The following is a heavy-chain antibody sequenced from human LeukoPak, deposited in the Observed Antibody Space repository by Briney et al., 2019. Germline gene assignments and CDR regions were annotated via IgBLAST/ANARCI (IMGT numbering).Heavy chain of an antibody. CDR1: GYTFTSYG. Sequence: GASVKVSCKASGYTFTSYGISWVRQAPGQGLEWMGWISAYNGNTNYAQKLQGRVTMTTDTSTSTAYMELRSLRSDDTAVYYCARDDWLGYCSGGSCLVDYWGRGTLVTVSS. V-gene: IGHV1-18*01. D-gene: IGHD2-15*01. CDR3: ARDDWLGYCSGGSCLVDY. CDR2: ISAYNGNT. J-gene: IGHJ4*02.